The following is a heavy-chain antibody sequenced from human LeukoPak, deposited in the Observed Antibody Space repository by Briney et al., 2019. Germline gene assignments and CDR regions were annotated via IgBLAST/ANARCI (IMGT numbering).Heavy chain of an antibody. Sequence: ASVTVSCKASGYTFTSYDINWVRQATGQGLEWMGWMSPNSGNTGYAQKFQGRVTMTRNTSISTAYMELSSLRSEDTAVYYCAKTGSGSYYLDYWGQGTLVTVSS. CDR3: AKTGSGSYYLDY. CDR2: MSPNSGNT. D-gene: IGHD1-26*01. CDR1: GYTFTSYD. J-gene: IGHJ4*02. V-gene: IGHV1-8*01.